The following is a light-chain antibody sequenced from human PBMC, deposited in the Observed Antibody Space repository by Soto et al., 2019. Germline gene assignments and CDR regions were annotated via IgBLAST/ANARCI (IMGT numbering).Light chain of an antibody. J-gene: IGKJ4*01. CDR2: DAS. Sequence: EFVLTQSPGTLSLSPVERATLSCRASQSVSSYLAWYQQKPGQAPRLLIYDASSRATGIPDRFSGGGSGTDFTLTISRLEPEDFAVYYCQQFSSYPLTFGGGTKVDIK. V-gene: IGKV3-20*01. CDR1: QSVSSY. CDR3: QQFSSYPLT.